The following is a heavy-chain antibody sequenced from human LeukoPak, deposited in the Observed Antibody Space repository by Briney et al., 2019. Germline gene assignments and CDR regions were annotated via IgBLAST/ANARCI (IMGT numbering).Heavy chain of an antibody. CDR3: AKDSPGNRYRGPDFDY. CDR2: ISGSGGST. CDR1: GFTFSSYA. Sequence: GGSLRLSCAASGFTFSSYAMSWVRQAPGKGLEWVSAISGSGGSTYYADSVKGRFTISRDNSKNTLYLQMNSLRAEDPAVYYCAKDSPGNRYRGPDFDYWGQGTLVTVSS. J-gene: IGHJ4*02. D-gene: IGHD1-14*01. V-gene: IGHV3-23*01.